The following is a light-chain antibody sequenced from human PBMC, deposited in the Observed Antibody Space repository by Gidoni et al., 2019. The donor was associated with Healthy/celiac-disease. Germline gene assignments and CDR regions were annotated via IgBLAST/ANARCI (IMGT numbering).Light chain of an antibody. Sequence: DIQITQSPSTLSASVGDRVTITCRASQSISSWLAWYQQKPGKAPKLLIYKASSLERGVPSRFSGSGSGTEFTLTISSLQPDDFATYYCQQYNSYSRTFGQGTKVEIK. CDR2: KAS. V-gene: IGKV1-5*03. CDR1: QSISSW. J-gene: IGKJ1*01. CDR3: QQYNSYSRT.